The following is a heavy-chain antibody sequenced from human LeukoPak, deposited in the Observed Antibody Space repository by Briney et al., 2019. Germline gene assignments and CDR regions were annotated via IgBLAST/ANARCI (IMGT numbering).Heavy chain of an antibody. J-gene: IGHJ4*02. CDR1: GFTFGGYG. CDR3: TRYNNDHFDY. D-gene: IGHD1-14*01. Sequence: GGSLRLSCAGSGFTFGGYGMHWFRQTPGRGLEWVAVIAYDGSRALYADSVKGRFTISRDNSKNTMSVQMDDLRAEDTAVYYCTRYNNDHFDYWGQGTLVTVSS. V-gene: IGHV3-33*01. CDR2: IAYDGSRA.